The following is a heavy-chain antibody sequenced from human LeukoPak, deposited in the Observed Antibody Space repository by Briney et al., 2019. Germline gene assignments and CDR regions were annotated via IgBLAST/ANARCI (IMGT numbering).Heavy chain of an antibody. CDR1: GGTFSSFA. J-gene: IGHJ6*03. V-gene: IGHV1-69*13. CDR3: ARGPPLTFDHTPEGYYHYYMDV. D-gene: IGHD1-14*01. CDR2: IIAIFATT. Sequence: ASVKVSCKASGGTFSSFAIAWVRQAPGQGLEWIAGIIAIFATTNYAQAFQGRVSLTADESTSTVYMELSGLRYDDTAVYYCARGPPLTFDHTPEGYYHYYMDVWGEGTTVTISS.